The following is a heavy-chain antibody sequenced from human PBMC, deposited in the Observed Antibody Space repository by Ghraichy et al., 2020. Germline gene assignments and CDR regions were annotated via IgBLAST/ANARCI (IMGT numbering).Heavy chain of an antibody. V-gene: IGHV1-2*06. CDR1: GYTFTGYY. J-gene: IGHJ1*01. D-gene: IGHD1-26*01. CDR3: ARARREGGGYFQH. Sequence: ASVKVSCKASGYTFTGYYMHWVRQAPGQGLEWMGRINPNSGGTNYAQKFQGRVTMTRDTSISTAYMELSRLRSDDTAVYYCARARREGGGYFQHWGQGTLVTVSS. CDR2: INPNSGGT.